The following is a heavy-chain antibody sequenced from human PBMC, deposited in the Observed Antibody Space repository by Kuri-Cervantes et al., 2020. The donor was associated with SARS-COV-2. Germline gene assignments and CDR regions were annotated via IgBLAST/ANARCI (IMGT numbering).Heavy chain of an antibody. V-gene: IGHV4-59*01. D-gene: IGHD3-10*01. Sequence: GSLRLSCTVSGGSISSYYWIWIRQPPGKGLEWIGYIYYSGSTNYNPSLKSRVTISVDTSKNQFSLKLSSVTAADTAVYYCARDGGVGEAKEDYWGQGTLVTVSS. CDR2: IYYSGST. J-gene: IGHJ4*02. CDR1: GGSISSYY. CDR3: ARDGGVGEAKEDY.